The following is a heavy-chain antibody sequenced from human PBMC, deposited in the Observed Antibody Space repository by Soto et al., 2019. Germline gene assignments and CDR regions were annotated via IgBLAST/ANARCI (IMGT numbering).Heavy chain of an antibody. CDR1: GFTFSHYA. V-gene: IGHV3-30*03. Sequence: HPGGSLRLSCAASGFTFSHYAMHWVRQAPGKGLEWVALMSYDGSNEYYADSVKGRFTFSRDNAKNTLYLQMNSLRAEDTAVYYCARSGGTYNTEYFHHWGQGTLVTVSS. CDR2: MSYDGSNE. D-gene: IGHD1-26*01. J-gene: IGHJ1*01. CDR3: ARSGGTYNTEYFHH.